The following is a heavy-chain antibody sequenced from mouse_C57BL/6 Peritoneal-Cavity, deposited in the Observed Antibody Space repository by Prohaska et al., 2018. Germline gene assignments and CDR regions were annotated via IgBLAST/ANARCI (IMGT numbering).Heavy chain of an antibody. Sequence: EVKLLQSGGGLVQPGGSLKLSCAASGLDFSRYWMSWVRRAPGKGLEWIGEINADSSTINYAPSLKDKFIISRDNAKNTLYLQRSKVRSEDTALYYCARQLRGDYFDYGGQGTTLTVSS. V-gene: IGHV4-1*01. D-gene: IGHD1-1*01. CDR2: INADSSTI. CDR1: GLDFSRYW. CDR3: ARQLRGDYFDY. J-gene: IGHJ2*01.